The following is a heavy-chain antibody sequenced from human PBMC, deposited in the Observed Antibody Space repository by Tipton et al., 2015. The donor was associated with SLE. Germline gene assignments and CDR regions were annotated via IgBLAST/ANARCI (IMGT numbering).Heavy chain of an antibody. J-gene: IGHJ4*02. CDR3: ASHLGAVLAN. Sequence: TLSLTCAVYGGSFSGNYWSWIRQPPGKGLEWIGEINHSGTTNYNPSLKSRVTISVDTYKNQFSLKLSSLTAADTAVYYCASHLGAVLANWGQGTLVTVSS. D-gene: IGHD6-19*01. CDR2: INHSGTT. CDR1: GGSFSGNY. V-gene: IGHV4-34*01.